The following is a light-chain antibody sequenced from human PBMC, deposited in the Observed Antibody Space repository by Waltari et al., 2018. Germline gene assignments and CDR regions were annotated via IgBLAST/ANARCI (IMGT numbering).Light chain of an antibody. CDR3: QQYGSSVMYT. CDR2: GAS. J-gene: IGKJ2*01. Sequence: VLSLSLDSLSSSPVESATPSLWASQRLTKRYLAWYQQKPGQASRLLIYGASSRAAGIPDRFSGSGSGTDFTLTISRLEPEDFAVYYCQQYGSSVMYTFGQGTKLEIE. CDR1: QRLTKRY. V-gene: IGKV3-20*01.